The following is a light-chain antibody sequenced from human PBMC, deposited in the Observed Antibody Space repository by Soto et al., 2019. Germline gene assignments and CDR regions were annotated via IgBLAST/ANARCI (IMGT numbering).Light chain of an antibody. CDR2: EGS. Sequence: QSALTQPASVSGSPGQSITISCTGTSSDVGSYNLVSWYQQHPGKAPKLMIYEGSKRPSGVSNRFSGSKSGNTASLTISGLQAEDEADYYCCSYAGSSTPYFSGTGTKLTVL. V-gene: IGLV2-23*01. CDR1: SSDVGSYNL. CDR3: CSYAGSSTPYF. J-gene: IGLJ1*01.